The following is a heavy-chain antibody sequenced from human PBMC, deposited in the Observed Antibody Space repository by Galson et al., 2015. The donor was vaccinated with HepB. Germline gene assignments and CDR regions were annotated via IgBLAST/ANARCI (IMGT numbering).Heavy chain of an antibody. D-gene: IGHD4-17*01. CDR1: GFTFSSYH. CDR2: ITSTSGYI. V-gene: IGHV3-21*01. CDR3: SVTTKNYFDY. J-gene: IGHJ4*02. Sequence: SLRLSCAASGFTFSSYHMNWVRQAPGRGLEWVSSITSTSGYIYYADSVKGRFTISRDNAKNSLYLRMNSLRAEDTAVYYCSVTTKNYFDYWGQGTLVTVSS.